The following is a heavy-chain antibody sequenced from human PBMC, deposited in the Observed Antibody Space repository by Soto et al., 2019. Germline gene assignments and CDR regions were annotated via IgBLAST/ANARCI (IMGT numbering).Heavy chain of an antibody. V-gene: IGHV3-7*01. J-gene: IGHJ4*02. D-gene: IGHD2-15*01. CDR3: ARIRILALGDYFDY. CDR1: GFTFSSYW. Sequence: GGSLRLSCAASGFTFSSYWMSWVRQAPGKGLEWVANIKQDGSEKYYVDSVKGRFTISRDNAKNSLYLQMNSLRAEDTAVYYCARIRILALGDYFDYWGQGTLVTVSS. CDR2: IKQDGSEK.